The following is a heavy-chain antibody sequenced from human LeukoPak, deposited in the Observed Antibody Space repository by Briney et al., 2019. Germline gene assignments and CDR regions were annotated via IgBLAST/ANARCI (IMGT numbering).Heavy chain of an antibody. D-gene: IGHD3-10*01. CDR2: IKSKTDGGTT. V-gene: IGHV3-15*01. J-gene: IGHJ3*02. Sequence: GGSLRLSCAASGFTFSNAWMSWVRQAPGKGLEWVGRIKSKTDGGTTDYAAPVKGRFTISRDDSKNTLYLQMNSLKTEDTAVYYCTTEHPLTPVRGVALHAFDIWGQGTMVTVSS. CDR3: TTEHPLTPVRGVALHAFDI. CDR1: GFTFSNAW.